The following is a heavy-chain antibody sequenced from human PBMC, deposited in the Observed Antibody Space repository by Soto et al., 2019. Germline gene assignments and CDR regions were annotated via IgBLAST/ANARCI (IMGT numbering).Heavy chain of an antibody. CDR2: ISGSGGST. Sequence: EVQLLESGGGLVQPGGSLRLSCAASGFTFSSYAMSWVRQAPGKGLEWVSAISGSGGSTYYADSVKGRFTISRDNSKNTLYLQMNRLRAEDTGVYYCAKARLRGGYMDVWGKGTTVTVSS. CDR3: AKARLRGGYMDV. CDR1: GFTFSSYA. D-gene: IGHD2-21*02. J-gene: IGHJ6*03. V-gene: IGHV3-23*01.